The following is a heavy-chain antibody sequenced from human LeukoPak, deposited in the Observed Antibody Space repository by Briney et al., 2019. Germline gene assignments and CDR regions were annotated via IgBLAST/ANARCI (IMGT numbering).Heavy chain of an antibody. V-gene: IGHV3-53*01. CDR3: ARGVRGVINYYGMDV. J-gene: IGHJ6*02. D-gene: IGHD3-10*01. Sequence: GGSLRLSRAASGFTVSSNYMSWVRQAPGKGLEWVSVIYSGGSTYYADSVKGRFTISRDNSKNTLYPQMNSLRAEDTAVYYCARGVRGVINYYGMDVWGQGTTVTVSS. CDR1: GFTVSSNY. CDR2: IYSGGST.